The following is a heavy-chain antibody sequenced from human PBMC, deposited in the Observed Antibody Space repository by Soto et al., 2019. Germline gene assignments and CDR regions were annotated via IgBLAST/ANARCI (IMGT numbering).Heavy chain of an antibody. J-gene: IGHJ6*01. CDR3: AREDRDRETGLVPAAIDGMDV. D-gene: IGHD2-2*01. Sequence: QVQLVQSGAEVKKPGSSVKVSCKASGGTFSRYSITWVRQAPGHGLEWIGRIIPIFGIASYAQKFQGRVTITALESTITAYMELSSLRSDDTAVYYCAREDRDRETGLVPAAIDGMDVWGQGTTVTVSS. CDR1: GGTFSRYS. V-gene: IGHV1-69*08. CDR2: IIPIFGIA.